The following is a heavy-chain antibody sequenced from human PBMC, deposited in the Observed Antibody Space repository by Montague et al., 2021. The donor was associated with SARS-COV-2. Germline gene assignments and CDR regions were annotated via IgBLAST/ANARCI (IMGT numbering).Heavy chain of an antibody. CDR1: GGSLGTSGYY. V-gene: IGHV4-39*01. Sequence: SETLSLTCTVSGGSLGTSGYYWGWIRQPSGKGLEWIGSMYYSGSTHYNPSLKSRVTVSVDTSNNQFFLKLSSVTAADTAVYYCARGLDGYNWGYWGQGTLATVSS. CDR3: ARGLDGYNWGY. J-gene: IGHJ4*02. D-gene: IGHD5-24*01. CDR2: MYYSGST.